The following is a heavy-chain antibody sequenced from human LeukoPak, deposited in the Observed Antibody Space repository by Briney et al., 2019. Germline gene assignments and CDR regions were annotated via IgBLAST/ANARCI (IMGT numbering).Heavy chain of an antibody. CDR1: GFTFSSYW. D-gene: IGHD3-3*01. V-gene: IGHV3-23*01. CDR3: AKVRDTREWYKDAFDV. J-gene: IGHJ3*01. Sequence: GGSLRLSCAASGFTFSSYWMHWVRQAPGKGLEWVSAITGTGGHTYYVASVKGRFTVSRDNSRNTLDLQMSSLRGEDSAIYYCAKVRDTREWYKDAFDVWGQGTRVTASS. CDR2: ITGTGGHT.